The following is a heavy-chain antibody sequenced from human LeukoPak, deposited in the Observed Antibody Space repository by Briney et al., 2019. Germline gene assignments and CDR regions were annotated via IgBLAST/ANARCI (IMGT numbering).Heavy chain of an antibody. J-gene: IGHJ4*02. CDR2: ISGSGGST. V-gene: IGHV3-23*01. CDR1: GFTFSSYA. D-gene: IGHD2-15*01. Sequence: GGSLRLSCAASGFTFSSYAMSWVRQAPGKGLEWVSAISGSGGSTYYADSVKGRFTISRDNSKNTLYLQMNSLRAEDTAVYYCAKVPGIVVVVAAIDYWGQGTLVTVYS. CDR3: AKVPGIVVVVAAIDY.